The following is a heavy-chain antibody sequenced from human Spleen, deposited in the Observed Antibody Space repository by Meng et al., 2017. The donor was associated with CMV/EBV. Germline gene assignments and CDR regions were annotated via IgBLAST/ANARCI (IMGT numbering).Heavy chain of an antibody. CDR3: AKDKRLEWLLPFDY. D-gene: IGHD3-3*01. CDR1: GFNFSTYG. V-gene: IGHV3-30*02. Sequence: GGSLRLSCVASGFNFSTYGMHWVRQAPGKGLEWVAFIRFEGDFKYYADSVKGRFTVSRVNSKNTLYLQMNSLRTEDTAVYYCAKDKRLEWLLPFDYWGQGTLVTVSS. CDR2: IRFEGDFK. J-gene: IGHJ4*02.